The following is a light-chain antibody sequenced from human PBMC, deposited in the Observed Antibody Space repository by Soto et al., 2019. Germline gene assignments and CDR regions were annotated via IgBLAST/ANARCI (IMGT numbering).Light chain of an antibody. J-gene: IGKJ1*01. CDR3: QPYNKWPSWT. V-gene: IGKV3D-15*01. Sequence: IVMTQSPATLSVSPGERATLSCRASQNIRSDLAWYQQRPGQAPRLLIYDASTRDTGIPARFSGSGSGTEFTLTISSLQSEDCAVYYCQPYNKWPSWTFGQGTKVEIK. CDR2: DAS. CDR1: QNIRSD.